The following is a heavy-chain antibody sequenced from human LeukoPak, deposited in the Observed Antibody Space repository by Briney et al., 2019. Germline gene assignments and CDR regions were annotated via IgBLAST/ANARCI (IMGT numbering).Heavy chain of an antibody. J-gene: IGHJ4*02. Sequence: PGTSLRLSCAASGFAFNTYAMHWVRQAPGKGLEWVTLIWHDGSHKFYIDSVRGRFTISRDNSKNMVYLQMNSLRVEDTAVYYCAKEQGYTGWLTTGHWGQGALVTVSS. V-gene: IGHV3-33*06. CDR2: IWHDGSHK. CDR1: GFAFNTYA. D-gene: IGHD6-19*01. CDR3: AKEQGYTGWLTTGH.